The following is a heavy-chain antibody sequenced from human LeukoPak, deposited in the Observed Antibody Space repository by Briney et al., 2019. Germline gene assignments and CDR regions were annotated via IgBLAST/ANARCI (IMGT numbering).Heavy chain of an antibody. V-gene: IGHV3-53*01. Sequence: GGSLRLSCAASGFTVSSNYMSWVRQAPGKGLEWVSVIYSGGSTYYADSVKGRFTISRDNSKNTLYLQMNSLRAEDTAVYYCARETWARGAFDIRGQGTMVTVSS. CDR2: IYSGGST. CDR1: GFTVSSNY. D-gene: IGHD1-26*01. CDR3: ARETWARGAFDI. J-gene: IGHJ3*02.